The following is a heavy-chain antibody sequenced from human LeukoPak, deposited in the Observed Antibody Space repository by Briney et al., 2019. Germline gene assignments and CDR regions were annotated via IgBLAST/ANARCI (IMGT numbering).Heavy chain of an antibody. CDR3: ARNYGDYIGIMAPFDY. J-gene: IGHJ4*02. Sequence: GASVKVSCKASGYTFTSYAMHWVRQAPRQRLEWMGWINAGNGNTKYSQKFQGRVTITRGTSASTAYMELSSLRSEDTAVYYCARNYGDYIGIMAPFDYWGQGTLVTVSS. D-gene: IGHD4-17*01. CDR2: INAGNGNT. CDR1: GYTFTSYA. V-gene: IGHV1-3*01.